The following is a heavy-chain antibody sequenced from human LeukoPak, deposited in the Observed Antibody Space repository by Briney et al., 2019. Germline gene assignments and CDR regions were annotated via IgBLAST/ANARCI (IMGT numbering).Heavy chain of an antibody. V-gene: IGHV3-30*02. CDR2: IRYDGSNE. D-gene: IGHD3-22*01. J-gene: IGHJ4*02. Sequence: GGSLRLSCAASGFTFSSYGMHWVRQAPGKGLEWVSFIRYDGSNEYYADSVKGRFTISRDNSKNTLYLQMNSLRAEDTAVYYCARGEYYYDSIPYLDDYWGQGTLVTVSS. CDR3: ARGEYYYDSIPYLDDY. CDR1: GFTFSSYG.